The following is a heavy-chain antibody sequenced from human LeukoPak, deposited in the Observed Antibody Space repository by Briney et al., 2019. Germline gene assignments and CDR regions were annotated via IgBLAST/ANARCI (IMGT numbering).Heavy chain of an antibody. D-gene: IGHD3-10*01. CDR2: IYSGGGT. V-gene: IGHV3-53*01. CDR1: GFTVSSNY. J-gene: IGHJ4*02. Sequence: PGGSLRLCCVASGFTVSSNYMNWVRQAPGKGLEWVSVIYSGGGTYYADSVKGRFTISRDNSKNTLCLQMNSLRAGDTGVYYCARGGAFDCWGQGTLVTVSS. CDR3: ARGGAFDC.